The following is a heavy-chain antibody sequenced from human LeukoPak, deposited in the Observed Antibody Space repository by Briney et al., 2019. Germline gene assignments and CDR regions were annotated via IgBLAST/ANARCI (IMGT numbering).Heavy chain of an antibody. CDR3: ARGTRFYDILTGYKYNWFDP. J-gene: IGHJ5*02. D-gene: IGHD3-9*01. V-gene: IGHV4-34*01. CDR2: INHSGST. Sequence: PSETLSLTCSVSGGSITDYYWSWIRQPPGKGLEWIGEINHSGSTNYNPSLKSRVTISVDTSKNQFSLKLSSVTAADTAVYYCARGTRFYDILTGYKYNWFDPWGQGTLVTVSS. CDR1: GGSITDYY.